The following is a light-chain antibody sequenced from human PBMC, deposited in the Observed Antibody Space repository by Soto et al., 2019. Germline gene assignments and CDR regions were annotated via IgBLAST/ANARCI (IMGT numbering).Light chain of an antibody. J-gene: IGKJ1*01. V-gene: IGKV3-11*01. CDR1: QSVSSY. Sequence: EIVLTQSPATLSLSPGERATLSCRASQSVSSYLAWYQQKPGQAPRLLIYDASNRATGIPARFSGSGSETDCTLTISSLEPEDFAVYYWQQRSNWPPWTFGQGTKVEIK. CDR3: QQRSNWPPWT. CDR2: DAS.